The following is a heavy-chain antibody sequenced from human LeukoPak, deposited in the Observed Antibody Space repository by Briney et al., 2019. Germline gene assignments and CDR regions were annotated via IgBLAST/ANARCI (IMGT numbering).Heavy chain of an antibody. CDR1: GGSISNYY. J-gene: IGHJ4*02. V-gene: IGHV4-59*08. CDR3: ARGGTAKGHFDY. D-gene: IGHD6-13*01. Sequence: PSETLSLTCTVSGGSISNYYWTWIRQPPGKGLEWIGYIYYSGSTNYNPSLKSRVTILLDTSRNQFSLRLTSVTAADTAVYYCARGGTAKGHFDYWGQGTLVTVSS. CDR2: IYYSGST.